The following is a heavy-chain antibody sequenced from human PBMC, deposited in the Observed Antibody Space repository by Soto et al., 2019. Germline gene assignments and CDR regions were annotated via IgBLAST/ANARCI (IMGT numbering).Heavy chain of an antibody. D-gene: IGHD3-10*01. Sequence: QLQLQESGPGLVKPSETLSLTCTVSGGPISSSSYYWGWTRQPPGKGLEWIGSIDYSGSTYYNPSLKKRGTIPVGTSKHQFSMKLSPVTAADTAVYYCARRAVRGPHFDYWGQGSLVAVSS. CDR2: IDYSGST. CDR3: ARRAVRGPHFDY. J-gene: IGHJ4*02. CDR1: GGPISSSSYY. V-gene: IGHV4-39*01.